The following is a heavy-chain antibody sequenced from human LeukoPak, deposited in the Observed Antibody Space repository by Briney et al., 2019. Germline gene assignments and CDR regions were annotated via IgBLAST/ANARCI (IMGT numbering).Heavy chain of an antibody. CDR1: GFTFSSYW. Sequence: PGGSLRLSCAASGFTFSSYWMSWVRQAPGKGLEWVANIKQDGGEKQYVDSVKGRFAISRDNAENSLYLQMNSLRAEDTAVYYCARVVGYCSGGSCYSIHFDLWGRGTLVTVSS. V-gene: IGHV3-7*05. CDR3: ARVVGYCSGGSCYSIHFDL. CDR2: IKQDGGEK. J-gene: IGHJ2*01. D-gene: IGHD2-15*01.